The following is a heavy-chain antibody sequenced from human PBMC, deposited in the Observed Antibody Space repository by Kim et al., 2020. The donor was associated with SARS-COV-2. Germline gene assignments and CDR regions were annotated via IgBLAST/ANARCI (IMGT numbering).Heavy chain of an antibody. Sequence: SETLSLTCAVYGGSFSGYYWSWIRQPPGKGLEWIGEINNSGSTNYNQSLKSRVTISVDTSKNQFSLKLSSVTAADTAVYYCARVPFVVVPAHVSYAFDIWVQGTMVTVSS. D-gene: IGHD2-2*01. CDR1: GGSFSGYY. CDR3: ARVPFVVVPAHVSYAFDI. V-gene: IGHV4-34*01. J-gene: IGHJ3*02. CDR2: INNSGST.